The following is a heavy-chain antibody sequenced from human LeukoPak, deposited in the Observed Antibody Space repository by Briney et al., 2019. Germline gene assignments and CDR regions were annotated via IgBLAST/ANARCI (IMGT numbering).Heavy chain of an antibody. D-gene: IGHD6-13*01. CDR1: GFTFSNYA. CDR2: ISGSGGST. V-gene: IGHV3-23*01. CDR3: AKDHGSSWYRWYFDY. J-gene: IGHJ4*02. Sequence: PGGSLRLSCAASGFTFSNYAMSWVRQAPGKGLEWVSAISGSGGSTYYADSVKGRFTISRDNSKNTLYLQMNSLRAEDTAVYYCAKDHGSSWYRWYFDYWGQGTLVTVSS.